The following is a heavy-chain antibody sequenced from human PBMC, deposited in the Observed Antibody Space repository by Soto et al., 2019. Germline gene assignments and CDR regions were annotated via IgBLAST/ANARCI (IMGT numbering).Heavy chain of an antibody. J-gene: IGHJ4*02. V-gene: IGHV3-21*01. D-gene: IGHD3-16*02. Sequence: EVQLVESGGGLVKPGGSLRLSCAASGFTFSSYSMNWVRQAPGKGLEWVSSISSSSSYIYYADSVKGRFTISRDNAKNSLYLQMNSLRAEDTAVYYCARDGGITCGGVIDHPFDYWGQGTLVTVSS. CDR3: ARDGGITCGGVIDHPFDY. CDR2: ISSSSSYI. CDR1: GFTFSSYS.